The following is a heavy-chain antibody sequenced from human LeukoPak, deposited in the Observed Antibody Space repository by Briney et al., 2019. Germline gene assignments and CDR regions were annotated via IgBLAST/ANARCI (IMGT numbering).Heavy chain of an antibody. J-gene: IGHJ4*02. Sequence: SETLSLTCTVSGGSISRYYWSWIRQLAGKGLEWIGRIYTGGTTYNPSLKSRVTMSVDTSKNQFSLKLSSVTAADTAVYYCARSPGAHSDYWGQGTLVTVSS. CDR1: GGSISRYY. CDR2: IYTGGT. V-gene: IGHV4-4*07. CDR3: ARSPGAHSDY.